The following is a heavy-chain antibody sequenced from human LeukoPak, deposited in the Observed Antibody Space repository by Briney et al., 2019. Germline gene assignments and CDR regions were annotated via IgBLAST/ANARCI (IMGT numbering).Heavy chain of an antibody. CDR1: GFTFNSYW. J-gene: IGHJ6*03. V-gene: IGHV3-74*01. Sequence: TGGSLRLSCAASGFTFNSYWMHWVRQAPGKGLVWVSRINSNGRSTTYADSVKGRFTISRDNAKNTLYLQMNSLRAEDTAVYFCARDGAQWLVPYYYYYMDVWGKGTTVTVSS. D-gene: IGHD6-19*01. CDR3: ARDGAQWLVPYYYYYMDV. CDR2: INSNGRST.